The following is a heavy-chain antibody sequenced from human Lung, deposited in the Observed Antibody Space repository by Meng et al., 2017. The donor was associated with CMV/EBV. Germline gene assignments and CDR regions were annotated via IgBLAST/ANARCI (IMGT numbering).Heavy chain of an antibody. Sequence: SGXXLAXLTQLLTLTCTFPGSPLSTSGVGVGWIRQPPGKALEWLALIYWNDDKRYSPSLKSRLTITKGTSKNQVVLTMTNMDPVDTATYYCAHTAYYGSGSYYRGNYFDYWXQGNXV. J-gene: IGHJ4*02. CDR3: AHTAYYGSGSYYRGNYFDY. D-gene: IGHD3-10*01. CDR1: GSPLSTSGVG. CDR2: IYWNDDK. V-gene: IGHV2-5*01.